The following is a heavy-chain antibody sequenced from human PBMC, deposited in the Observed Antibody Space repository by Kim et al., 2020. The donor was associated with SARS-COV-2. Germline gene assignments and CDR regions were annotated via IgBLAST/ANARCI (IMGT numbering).Heavy chain of an antibody. V-gene: IGHV3-48*04. J-gene: IGHJ6*02. Sequence: GGSLRLSCAASGFTFSSYSMNWVRQAPGKGLEWVSYISSSSSTIYYADSVKGRFTISRDNAKNSLYLQMNSLRAEDTAVYYCARDQLRLYYYYGMDVWGQGTTVTVSS. CDR1: GFTFSSYS. D-gene: IGHD6-6*01. CDR2: ISSSSSTI. CDR3: ARDQLRLYYYYGMDV.